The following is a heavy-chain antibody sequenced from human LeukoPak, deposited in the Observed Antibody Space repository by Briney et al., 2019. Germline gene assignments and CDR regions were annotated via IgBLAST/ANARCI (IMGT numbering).Heavy chain of an antibody. CDR2: IWYDGSNK. J-gene: IGHJ4*02. CDR1: GFTFSSYG. D-gene: IGHD3-10*01. V-gene: IGHV3-30*02. Sequence: PGGSLRLSCAASGFTFSSYGMHWVRQAPGKGLEWVAVIWYDGSNKYYADSVKGRFTISRDNSKNTLYLQMNSLRAEDTAVYYCAKDVVLWFGEFDYWGQGTLVTVSS. CDR3: AKDVVLWFGEFDY.